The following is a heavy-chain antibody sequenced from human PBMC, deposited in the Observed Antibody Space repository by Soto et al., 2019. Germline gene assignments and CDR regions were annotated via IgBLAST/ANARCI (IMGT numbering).Heavy chain of an antibody. J-gene: IGHJ6*02. CDR3: ARHRTTGYSSSWYLGLAYYYGMDV. D-gene: IGHD6-13*01. CDR2: ISSSGSTI. Sequence: GGSLRLSCAASGFTFSDYYMSWIRQAPGKGLEWVSYISSSGSTISYADSVKGRFTISRDNAKNSLYLQINGLRAADTAVYYCARHRTTGYSSSWYLGLAYYYGMDVWGQGTTVTVSS. CDR1: GFTFSDYY. V-gene: IGHV3-11*01.